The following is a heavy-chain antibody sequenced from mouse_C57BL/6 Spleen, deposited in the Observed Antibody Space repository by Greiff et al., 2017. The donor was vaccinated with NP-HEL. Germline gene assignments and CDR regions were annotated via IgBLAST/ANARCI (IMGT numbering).Heavy chain of an antibody. Sequence: QVQLQQPGAELVKPGASVKLSCKASGYTFTSYWMQWVKQRPGQGLAWIGEIDPSDSYTNSNQKFKGKATLTVDTSSSTAYMQLSSRTSEDSAVYDCARRDYYGSSYVAWFAYWGQGTLVTVSA. D-gene: IGHD1-1*01. J-gene: IGHJ3*01. CDR2: IDPSDSYT. CDR3: ARRDYYGSSYVAWFAY. CDR1: GYTFTSYW. V-gene: IGHV1-50*01.